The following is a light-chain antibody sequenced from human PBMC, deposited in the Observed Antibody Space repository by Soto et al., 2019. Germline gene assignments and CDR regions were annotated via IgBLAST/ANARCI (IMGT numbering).Light chain of an antibody. V-gene: IGLV2-14*01. CDR1: SSDVGGYNY. CDR2: EVS. J-gene: IGLJ2*01. CDR3: SSYTSSSFPVV. Sequence: QPVSVSGSPGQSITISCTGTSSDVGGYNYVSWYQQHPGKAPKLMIYEVSNRPSGVSNRFSGSKSGNTASLTISGLQAEDEADYYCSSYTSSSFPVVFGGGTKLTVL.